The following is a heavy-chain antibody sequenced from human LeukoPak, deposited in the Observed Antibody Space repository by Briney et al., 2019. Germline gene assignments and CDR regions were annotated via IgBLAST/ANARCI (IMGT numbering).Heavy chain of an antibody. D-gene: IGHD3-10*01. CDR2: ISGSGRST. J-gene: IGHJ4*02. Sequence: GSLRLSCAASVFMFSNTAMSWVRQAPGKGLEWVSGISGSGRSTYYADSVKGRFTISRDNSKNTLFLQMNTLRVEDMAIYYCAKDEGPSVDGDYFDYWGQGTLVTVSS. CDR3: AKDEGPSVDGDYFDY. CDR1: VFMFSNTA. V-gene: IGHV3-23*01.